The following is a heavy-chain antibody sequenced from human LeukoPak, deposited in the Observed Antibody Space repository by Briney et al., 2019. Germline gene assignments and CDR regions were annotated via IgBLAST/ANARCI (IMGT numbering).Heavy chain of an antibody. V-gene: IGHV4-39*02. J-gene: IGHJ4*02. CDR1: GGSISSSSYY. D-gene: IGHD5-18*01. CDR2: IYYSGST. Sequence: PSETLSLTCTVSGGSISSSSYYWGWIRQPPGKGLEWIGSIYYSGSTYYNPSLKSRVTISVDTSKNQFSLKLSSVTAADTAVYYCARDSRYGYSYDFDYWGQGTLVTVSS. CDR3: ARDSRYGYSYDFDY.